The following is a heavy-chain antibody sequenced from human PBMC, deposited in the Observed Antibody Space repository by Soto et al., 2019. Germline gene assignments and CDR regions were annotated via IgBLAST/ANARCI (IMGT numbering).Heavy chain of an antibody. CDR2: MNPNSGNT. V-gene: IGHV1-8*01. D-gene: IGHD6-6*01. CDR3: ARSYSSSLYYYYYYMDV. CDR1: GYTFTSYD. J-gene: IGHJ6*03. Sequence: ASVKVSCKASGYTFTSYDINCVRQATGQGLEWMGWMNPNSGNTGYAQKFQGRVTMTRNTSISTAYMELSSLRSEDTAVYYCARSYSSSLYYYYYYMDVWGKGTTVTVSS.